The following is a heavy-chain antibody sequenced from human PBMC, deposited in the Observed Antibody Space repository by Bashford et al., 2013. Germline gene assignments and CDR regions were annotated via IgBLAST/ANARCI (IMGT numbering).Heavy chain of an antibody. CDR2: ISSNSGTI. CDR3: ARDLADY. J-gene: IGHJ4*02. V-gene: IGHV3-48*02. Sequence: VRQAPGKGLEWVSYISSNSGTIYYADSVKGRFTISRDNAKNSLYLQMNSLRDEDTAVYYCARDLADYWGQGTLVTVSS.